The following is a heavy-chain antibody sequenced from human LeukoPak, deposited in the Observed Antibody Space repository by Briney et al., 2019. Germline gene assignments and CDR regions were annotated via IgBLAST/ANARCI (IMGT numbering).Heavy chain of an antibody. CDR1: GFSLSTSGVG. CDR3: AHTGQEYSYGYVANY. Sequence: KESGPTLVKPTQTLTLTCTFSGFSLSTSGVGVGWILQPPGNALDWLALIYWNDDNIYSPSLKSRLTITKDASKNQVVLTMTNMEPVDTATYYCAHTGQEYSYGYVANYWGQGTLVTVSS. V-gene: IGHV2-5*01. J-gene: IGHJ4*02. CDR2: IYWNDDN. D-gene: IGHD5-18*01.